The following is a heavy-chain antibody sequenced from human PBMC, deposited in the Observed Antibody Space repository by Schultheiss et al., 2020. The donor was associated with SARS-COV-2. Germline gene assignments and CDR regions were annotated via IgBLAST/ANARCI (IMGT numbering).Heavy chain of an antibody. D-gene: IGHD1-26*01. CDR1: GGSVSSGSYY. CDR3: ARDGASYYYGMDV. J-gene: IGHJ6*02. Sequence: SQTLSLTCTVSGGSVSSGSYYWSWIRQPPGKGLEWIGYIYYSGSTNYNPSLKSLVTISVDTSKNQFSLKLSSVTAADTAVYYCARDGASYYYGMDVWGQGTTVTVSS. V-gene: IGHV4-61*01. CDR2: IYYSGST.